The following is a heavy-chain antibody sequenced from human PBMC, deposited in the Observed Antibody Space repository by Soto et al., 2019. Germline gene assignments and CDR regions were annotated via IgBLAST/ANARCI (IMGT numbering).Heavy chain of an antibody. CDR2: INHSGST. V-gene: IGHV4-34*01. J-gene: IGHJ4*02. CDR1: GGSFSGYY. Sequence: GNLAITCAVYGGSFSGYYWSWIRQPPGKGLEWIGEINHSGSTNYNPSLKSRVTISVDTSKNQFSLKLSSVTAADTAVYYCARGGVVTALDYWGQGTLVTVSS. CDR3: ARGGVVTALDY. D-gene: IGHD2-21*02.